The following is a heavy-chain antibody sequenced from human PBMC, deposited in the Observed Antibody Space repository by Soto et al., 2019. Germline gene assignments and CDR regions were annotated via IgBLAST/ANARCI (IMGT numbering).Heavy chain of an antibody. CDR2: ISSSSSRI. CDR1: GFSFNTYA. D-gene: IGHD6-25*01. V-gene: IGHV3-48*03. CDR3: ASDPGIAAAGMDY. J-gene: IGHJ4*02. Sequence: EVQLVESGGGLIQPGGALRLSRPASGFSFNTYAMNWVRQVPGKGLEWISYISSSSSRIYYADSVKGRFTLSRDNAKNSLYLQMNSLRAEDTAVYYCASDPGIAAAGMDYWGQGTLVTVSS.